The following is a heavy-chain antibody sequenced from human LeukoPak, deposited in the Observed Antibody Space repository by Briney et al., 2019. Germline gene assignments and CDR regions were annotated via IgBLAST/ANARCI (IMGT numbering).Heavy chain of an antibody. V-gene: IGHV3-30*02. CDR1: GFTFSSHG. J-gene: IGHJ4*02. CDR2: IRHDGSNK. CDR3: AKDRSDYYYDTTGPLNY. Sequence: PGGSLRLSCAASGFTFSSHGMHWVRQAPGKGMEWAAFIRHDGSNKYYADSVKGRFTISRDNSKNTLYVQMNSLRAEDTAVYYCAKDRSDYYYDTTGPLNYWGQGTLVTVSS. D-gene: IGHD3-22*01.